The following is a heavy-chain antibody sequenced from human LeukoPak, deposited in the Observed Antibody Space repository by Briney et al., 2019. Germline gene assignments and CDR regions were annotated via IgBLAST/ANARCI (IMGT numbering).Heavy chain of an antibody. CDR3: ARDQPGGGLDY. J-gene: IGHJ4*02. Sequence: GGSLRLSCAASGFTFSSYAMDWVRQAPGKGLEWVTFLSYDGEDEQYVDSVRGRFTSSRDNSKKTLYLQMNNLRPEDTAIYSCARDQPGGGLDYWGQGVLVAVSS. CDR2: LSYDGEDE. D-gene: IGHD3-16*01. CDR1: GFTFSSYA. V-gene: IGHV3-30*04.